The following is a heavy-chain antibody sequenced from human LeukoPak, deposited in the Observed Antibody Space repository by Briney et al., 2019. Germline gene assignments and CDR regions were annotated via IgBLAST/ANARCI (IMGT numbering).Heavy chain of an antibody. V-gene: IGHV1-8*03. D-gene: IGHD2-2*02. CDR1: GYTFTTYD. J-gene: IGHJ5*02. CDR2: MNPNSGNT. Sequence: ASVKVSCKASGYTFTTYDITWVRQAAGQGLEWMGWMNPNSGNTAYAQKFQGRVTITADEFTSTAYMELSSLRSEDTAVYYCARVAGGRYCSSTSCYMRGWFDPWGQGTLVTVSS. CDR3: ARVAGGRYCSSTSCYMRGWFDP.